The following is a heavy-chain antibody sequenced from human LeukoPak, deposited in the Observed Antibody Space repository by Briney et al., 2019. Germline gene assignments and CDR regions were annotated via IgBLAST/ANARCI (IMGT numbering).Heavy chain of an antibody. CDR1: GFTFSSYS. Sequence: GGSLRLSCAASGFTFSSYSMNWVRQAPGKGLEWVSSISSSGSYKNSADSVKGRSTISRDNAKNFLYLQMNSLRAEDTAMYYCARGGSGGYLDYWGQGTLVIVSS. CDR2: ISSSGSYK. CDR3: ARGGSGGYLDY. V-gene: IGHV3-21*01. D-gene: IGHD3-3*01. J-gene: IGHJ4*02.